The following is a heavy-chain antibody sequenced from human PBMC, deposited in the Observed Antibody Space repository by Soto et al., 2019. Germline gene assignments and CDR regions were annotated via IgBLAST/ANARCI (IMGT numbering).Heavy chain of an antibody. CDR2: IIPILGIA. D-gene: IGHD6-6*01. CDR3: ARMRYSSSDPFDY. V-gene: IGHV1-69*02. Sequence: QVQLVQSGAEVKKPGSSVKVSCKASGGTFSSYTISWVRQAPGQGLEWMGRIIPILGIANYAQKFEGRVTITADKSTSTAYMELSSLRSEDTAVYYCARMRYSSSDPFDYWGQRTLVTVSS. J-gene: IGHJ4*02. CDR1: GGTFSSYT.